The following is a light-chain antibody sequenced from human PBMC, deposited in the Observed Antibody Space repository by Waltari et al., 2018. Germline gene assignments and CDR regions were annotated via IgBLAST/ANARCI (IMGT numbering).Light chain of an antibody. CDR1: SSETGSYNL. Sequence: QSALTQPASVSGSPGQSITISCTGTSSETGSYNLVSWYQQHPAKAPNPMIYDATKRPSGISSRFSGSKSGITASLAISGLRSEDEADYHCAAWEDSLSGWVFGGGTKLTVL. CDR3: AAWEDSLSGWV. J-gene: IGLJ3*02. CDR2: DAT. V-gene: IGLV2-14*02.